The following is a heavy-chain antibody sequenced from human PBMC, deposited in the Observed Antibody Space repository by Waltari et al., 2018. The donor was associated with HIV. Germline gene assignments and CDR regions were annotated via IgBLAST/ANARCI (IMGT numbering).Heavy chain of an antibody. CDR3: ARDETVVVPAAQWCGMDV. J-gene: IGHJ6*02. V-gene: IGHV1-2*02. CDR1: GYTFTGYY. Sequence: QVQLVQPGAEVKKPGASVTVSCKASGYTFTGYYMHWVRQAPGQGLEWMGWINPNSGGTNYAQKFQDRVTMTRDTASSTAYMELSRLRSDDTAVYYCARDETVVVPAAQWCGMDVWSQGTTVTVSS. CDR2: INPNSGGT. D-gene: IGHD2-2*01.